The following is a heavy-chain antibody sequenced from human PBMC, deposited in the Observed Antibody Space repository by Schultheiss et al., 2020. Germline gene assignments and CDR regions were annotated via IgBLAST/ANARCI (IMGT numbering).Heavy chain of an antibody. CDR1: GYSISIGYY. V-gene: IGHV4-38-2*02. Sequence: SQTLSLTCAVSGYSISIGYYWGWIRQPPGKGLEWIGYIYYSGSTYYNPSLKSLVTISVDTSKNQFSLKLSSVTAADTAVYYCARDRPAPYGSGSYYYYYGMDVWGRGTTVTVAS. CDR2: IYYSGST. J-gene: IGHJ6*02. CDR3: ARDRPAPYGSGSYYYYYGMDV. D-gene: IGHD3-10*01.